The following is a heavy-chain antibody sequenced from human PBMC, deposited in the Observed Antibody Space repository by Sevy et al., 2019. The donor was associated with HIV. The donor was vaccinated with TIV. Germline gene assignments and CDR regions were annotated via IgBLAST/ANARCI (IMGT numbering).Heavy chain of an antibody. Sequence: GGSLRLSCAASGFTFSSYAMSWVRQAPGKGLEWVSAISGSGGSTSYADSGKGQFTISRDNARNTLYLQMNSLRAEDTAEYYCAGVPQTYYYDSSGSNWFDPWGQGTLVTVSS. D-gene: IGHD3-22*01. V-gene: IGHV3-23*01. CDR2: ISGSGGST. CDR1: GFTFSSYA. CDR3: AGVPQTYYYDSSGSNWFDP. J-gene: IGHJ5*02.